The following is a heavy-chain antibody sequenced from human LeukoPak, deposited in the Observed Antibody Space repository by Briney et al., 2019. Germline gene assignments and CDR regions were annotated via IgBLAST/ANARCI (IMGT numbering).Heavy chain of an antibody. CDR3: AKDWAHPRIVVVPGPDY. D-gene: IGHD2-2*01. CDR1: GFTFSSYG. V-gene: IGHV3-30*18. J-gene: IGHJ4*02. Sequence: PPGRPLRLSCAASGFTFSSYGMHWVRQAPGKGLESVAVISYDGSNKYYADSVKRRFTISRDNSKNTLYLQMKSLRAEDTAVYYCAKDWAHPRIVVVPGPDYWGQGTLVTVCS. CDR2: ISYDGSNK.